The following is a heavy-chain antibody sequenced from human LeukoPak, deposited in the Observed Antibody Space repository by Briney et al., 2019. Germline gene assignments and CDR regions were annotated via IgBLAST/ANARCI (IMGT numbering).Heavy chain of an antibody. CDR1: GGSISSSSYY. D-gene: IGHD6-19*01. Sequence: PSETLSLTCTVSGGSISSSSYYWGWIRQPPGKGLEWIGSIYYSGSTYYNPSLKSRVTISVDTSKNQFSLKLSSVTAADTAVYYCARHEPPGIAVAGYLGGFDYWGQGTLVTVSS. CDR2: IYYSGST. CDR3: ARHEPPGIAVAGYLGGFDY. V-gene: IGHV4-39*01. J-gene: IGHJ4*02.